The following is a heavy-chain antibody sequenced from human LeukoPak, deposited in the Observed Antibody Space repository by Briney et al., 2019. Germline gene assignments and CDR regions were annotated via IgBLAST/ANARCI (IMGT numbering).Heavy chain of an antibody. D-gene: IGHD3-22*01. V-gene: IGHV3-48*01. CDR1: GLTFSGYS. Sequence: GGSLRLSCAASGLTFSGYSMSWVRQAPGKGLEWISYISSSSDIIYNADSVKGRFTISRDNAKNSLFLQMNSLRAEDTAVYYCATGYDSSGYYLVRYWGQGTLVTVSS. J-gene: IGHJ4*02. CDR3: ATGYDSSGYYLVRY. CDR2: ISSSSDII.